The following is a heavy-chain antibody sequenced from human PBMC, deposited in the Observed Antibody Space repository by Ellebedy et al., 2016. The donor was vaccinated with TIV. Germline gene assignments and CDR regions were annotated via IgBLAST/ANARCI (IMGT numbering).Heavy chain of an antibody. D-gene: IGHD3-10*01. V-gene: IGHV4-39*01. CDR2: INHSGST. CDR1: GGSVSSGSYY. J-gene: IGHJ4*02. Sequence: SETLSLXXTVSGGSVSSGSYYWSWIRQPPGKGLEWIGEINHSGSTNYNPSLKSRVTISVDTSKNQFSLKLSSVTAADTAVYYCARHALGYHYGSGSYSHFDYWGQGTLVTVSS. CDR3: ARHALGYHYGSGSYSHFDY.